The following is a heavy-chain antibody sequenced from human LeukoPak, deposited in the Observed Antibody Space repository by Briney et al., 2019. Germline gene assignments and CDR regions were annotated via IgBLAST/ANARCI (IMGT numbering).Heavy chain of an antibody. V-gene: IGHV1-69*06. CDR1: GGTFSSYA. CDR3: ARSDDCSSTSCSQGSYYYYGMDV. J-gene: IGHJ6*04. Sequence: SVKVSCKASGGTFSSYAISWVRQAPGQGLEWMGGIIPIFGTANYAQKFQGRVTITADKSTSTAYMELSSLRSEDTTVYYCARSDDCSSTSCSQGSYYYYGMDVWGKGTTVTVSS. CDR2: IIPIFGTA. D-gene: IGHD2-2*01.